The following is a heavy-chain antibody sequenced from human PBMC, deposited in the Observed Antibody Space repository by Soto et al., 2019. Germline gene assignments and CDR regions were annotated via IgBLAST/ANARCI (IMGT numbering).Heavy chain of an antibody. V-gene: IGHV3-74*01. CDR1: GFTFSSYW. CDR3: ARGYGDYPPSDY. D-gene: IGHD4-17*01. J-gene: IGHJ4*02. Sequence: EVQLVESGGGLVQPGGSLRLSCAASGFTFSSYWMHWVRQAPGKGLVWVSRINSDGSSTSYADSVKGRFTISRDNAKNRLYLQMNRLRGEDTAVYYCARGYGDYPPSDYWGQGTLVTVSS. CDR2: INSDGSST.